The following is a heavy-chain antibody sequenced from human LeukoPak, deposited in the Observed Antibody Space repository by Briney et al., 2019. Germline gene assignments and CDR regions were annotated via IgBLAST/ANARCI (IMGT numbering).Heavy chain of an antibody. D-gene: IGHD3-10*01. V-gene: IGHV6-1*01. J-gene: IGHJ4*02. Sequence: SQTLSLTCAISGDSFSSNSAAWIWIRQSPSRGLEWLERTYYRSKWYTEYAVSVKSRITINPDTSKNQFSLQLSSVNPEDTAVYYCARPGSGSNYWGQGTLVTVSS. CDR2: TYYRSKWYT. CDR3: ARPGSGSNY. CDR1: GDSFSSNSAA.